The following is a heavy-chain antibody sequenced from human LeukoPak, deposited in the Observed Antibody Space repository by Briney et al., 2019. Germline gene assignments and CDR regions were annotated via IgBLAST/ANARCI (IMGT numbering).Heavy chain of an antibody. CDR1: GYTFTSYY. Sequence: ASVKVSCKASGYTFTSYYMHWVRQAPGQGLELMGIINPSGGSTSYAQKFQGRVTMTRDTSTSTVYMELSSLRSEDTAVYYCAREGTYYGPKGWFDPWGQGTLVTVSS. CDR2: INPSGGST. CDR3: AREGTYYGPKGWFDP. V-gene: IGHV1-46*01. J-gene: IGHJ5*02. D-gene: IGHD3-3*01.